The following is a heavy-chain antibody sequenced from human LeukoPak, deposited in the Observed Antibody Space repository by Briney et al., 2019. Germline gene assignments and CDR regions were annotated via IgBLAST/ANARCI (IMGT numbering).Heavy chain of an antibody. D-gene: IGHD6-19*01. J-gene: IGHJ5*02. Sequence: SETLSLTCTVSGGSISSYYWSWIRQPPGKGLEWIGYIYYSGCTNYNPSLKSRVTISVDTSKNQFSLKLSSVTAADTAVYYCARDKLGTVAGNINWFDPWGQGTLVTVSS. V-gene: IGHV4-59*01. CDR2: IYYSGCT. CDR1: GGSISSYY. CDR3: ARDKLGTVAGNINWFDP.